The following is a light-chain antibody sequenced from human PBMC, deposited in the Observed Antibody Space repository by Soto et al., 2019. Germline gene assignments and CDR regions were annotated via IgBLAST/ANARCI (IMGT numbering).Light chain of an antibody. J-gene: IGLJ1*01. CDR2: ANN. Sequence: QSVLTQPPSASGTPGQRVTISCSGSSSNIGSNTVSWYQHLPGTAPKLLIYANNLRPSGVPDRFSGSKSGISASLAISGRQSEDEGDYYCATWDDRLIAFHVFGTGTKLTVL. CDR3: ATWDDRLIAFHV. V-gene: IGLV1-44*01. CDR1: SSNIGSNT.